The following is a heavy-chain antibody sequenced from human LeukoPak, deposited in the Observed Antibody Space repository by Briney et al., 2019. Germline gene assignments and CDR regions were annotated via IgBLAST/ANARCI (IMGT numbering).Heavy chain of an antibody. CDR1: GYTFTGYY. J-gene: IGHJ4*02. V-gene: IGHV1-2*02. D-gene: IGHD2-2*01. CDR3: ARTQTPSWRTGFGY. CDR2: INPNSGGT. Sequence: ASVKVSCKASGYTFTGYYMHWVRQAPGQGLEWMGWINPNSGGTNYAQKFQGRVTMTRDTSISTAYMELSRLRSDDTAVYYCARTQTPSWRTGFGYWGQGTLVTVSS.